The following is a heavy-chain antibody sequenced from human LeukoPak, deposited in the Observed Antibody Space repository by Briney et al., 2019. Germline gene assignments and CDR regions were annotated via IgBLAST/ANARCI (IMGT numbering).Heavy chain of an antibody. CDR1: GGTFSSYA. CDR2: IIPILGIA. V-gene: IGHV1-69*04. D-gene: IGHD2-2*02. J-gene: IGHJ4*02. Sequence: ASVKVSCKASGGTFSSYAISWVRQAPGQGLEWMGRIIPILGIANYAQKFQGRVTITADKSTSTAYMELSSLRSEDTAVYYCARRRITSCYTGGFDYWGQGTLVTVSS. CDR3: ARRRITSCYTGGFDY.